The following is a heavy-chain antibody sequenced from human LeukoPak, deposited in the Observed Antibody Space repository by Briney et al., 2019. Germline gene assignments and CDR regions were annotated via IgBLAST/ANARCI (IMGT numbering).Heavy chain of an antibody. CDR2: ISSSSSYI. CDR1: GFTFSSYS. D-gene: IGHD2-2*01. J-gene: IGHJ3*02. Sequence: GGSLRLSCAASGFTFSSYSMNWVRQAPGKGLEWVSSISSSSSYIYYADSVKGRFTISRDNAKNSLYLQMNSLRAEDTAVYYCARERRDCSSTSCYGVKAFDIWGQGTMVTVSS. V-gene: IGHV3-21*01. CDR3: ARERRDCSSTSCYGVKAFDI.